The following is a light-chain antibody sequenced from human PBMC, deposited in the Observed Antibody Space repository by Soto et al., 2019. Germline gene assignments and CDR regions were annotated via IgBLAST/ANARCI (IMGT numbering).Light chain of an antibody. V-gene: IGLV1-51*01. CDR1: SSNIGNTY. CDR3: GAWYTNLNAEV. J-gene: IGLJ2*01. Sequence: QSVLTQPPSVSAAPGQKVTISCSGSSSNIGNTYVSWYQQLPGTAPKLLICDNDQRPSGIPDRFSGSKSGTSATLAITGLQAGDEADYYCGAWYTNLNAEVFGGGTKLTVL. CDR2: DND.